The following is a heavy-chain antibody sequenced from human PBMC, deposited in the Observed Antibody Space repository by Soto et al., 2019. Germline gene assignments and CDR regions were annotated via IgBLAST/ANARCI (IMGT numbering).Heavy chain of an antibody. V-gene: IGHV1-18*01. CDR2: ISGYNGNT. CDR3: ARRCSSTGRLAL. J-gene: IGHJ2*01. Sequence: QVQLVQSGAEVKKPGASVKVSCKASGYTFTSYGICWVRQAPGQGLEWMGWISGYNGNTNYAQNLQGRVTMTTDTATSTVYMELRSLRSDDTAVYYCARRCSSTGRLALWGRGTLVIVSS. D-gene: IGHD2-2*01. CDR1: GYTFTSYG.